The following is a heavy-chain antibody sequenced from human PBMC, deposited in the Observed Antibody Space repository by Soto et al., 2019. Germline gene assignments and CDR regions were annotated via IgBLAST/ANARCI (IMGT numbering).Heavy chain of an antibody. J-gene: IGHJ5*01. CDR3: GRVVEGATRHTDFDS. V-gene: IGHV4-39*01. Sequence: PSETLSLTCAVSGVSIHNSHSFWGWIRQPPGKGLEFIGSVYYSGGANYNPSLKSRVTVSIDTSNNQFSLRVNSVTAADTAVYYGGRVVEGATRHTDFDSWGQGILVTVSS. CDR2: VYYSGGA. D-gene: IGHD2-15*01. CDR1: GVSIHNSHSF.